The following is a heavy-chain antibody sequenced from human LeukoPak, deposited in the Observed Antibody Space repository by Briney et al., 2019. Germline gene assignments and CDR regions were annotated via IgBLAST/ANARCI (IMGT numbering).Heavy chain of an antibody. CDR2: ISWNSGSI. Sequence: PGRSLRLSCAASGFTFDDYAMHWVRQAPGKGLEWVSGISWNSGSIGYADSVKGRFTISRDNAKNSLYLLMNSLRAEDTALYYCAKDQDIVATIGPRYFDYWGQGTLVTVSS. CDR3: AKDQDIVATIGPRYFDY. J-gene: IGHJ4*02. V-gene: IGHV3-9*01. D-gene: IGHD5-12*01. CDR1: GFTFDDYA.